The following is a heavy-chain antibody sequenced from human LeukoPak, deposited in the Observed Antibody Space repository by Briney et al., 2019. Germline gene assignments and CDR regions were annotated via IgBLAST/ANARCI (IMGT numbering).Heavy chain of an antibody. CDR2: IKPDGSEK. CDR3: ARDSGSGGP. CDR1: GFTFSNYW. V-gene: IGHV3-7*01. Sequence: GGSLRLSCAASGFTFSNYWMSWVRQAPGKGLEWVAHIKPDGSEKNYVDSVKGRFTLFRDDAKNSVYLQMNSLRVEDTAVYYCARDSGSGGPWGQ. D-gene: IGHD6-19*01. J-gene: IGHJ5*02.